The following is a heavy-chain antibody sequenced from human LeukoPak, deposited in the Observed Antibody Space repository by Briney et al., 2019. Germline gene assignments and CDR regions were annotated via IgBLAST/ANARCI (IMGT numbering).Heavy chain of an antibody. Sequence: SETLSLTCTVSGGSISGLWCSWIRQPPGKGLEWIGNIYTSGITNYNPSLKSRVTISIDTSKNHFSLTLSSVTATDTAVYYCAMQAQDGTDNWFDPWGPGALVTVSS. CDR1: GGSISGLW. CDR3: AMQAQDGTDNWFDP. J-gene: IGHJ5*02. V-gene: IGHV4-4*09. CDR2: IYTSGIT. D-gene: IGHD1-7*01.